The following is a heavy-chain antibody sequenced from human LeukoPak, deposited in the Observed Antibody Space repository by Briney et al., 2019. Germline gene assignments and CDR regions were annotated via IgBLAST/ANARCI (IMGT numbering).Heavy chain of an antibody. CDR1: GFTFSNYA. CDR2: ISGSGSST. D-gene: IGHD3-10*01. J-gene: IGHJ4*02. Sequence: GGSLRLSCAASGFTFSNYAMICARQAPGGALEWVSAISGSGSSTYYPRSVKGRFTISRDNSKNTLYLQMNSLRDEDTAVYLCAKGPYGPGSFDYWGQGSLVTVSS. CDR3: AKGPYGPGSFDY. V-gene: IGHV3-23*01.